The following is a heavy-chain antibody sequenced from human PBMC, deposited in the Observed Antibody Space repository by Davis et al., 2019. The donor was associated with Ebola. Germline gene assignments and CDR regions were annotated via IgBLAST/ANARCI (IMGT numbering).Heavy chain of an antibody. CDR2: ISYDGSNK. CDR1: GFTFSSYA. V-gene: IGHV3-30-3*02. Sequence: GGSLRLSCAASGFTFSSYAMHWVRQAPGKGLEWVAVISYDGSNKYYADSVKGRFTISRDNSKNTLYLQMNSLRAEDTAVYYCAKKWADYDFWSGYLYYMDVWGKGTTVTVSS. CDR3: AKKWADYDFWSGYLYYMDV. D-gene: IGHD3-3*01. J-gene: IGHJ6*03.